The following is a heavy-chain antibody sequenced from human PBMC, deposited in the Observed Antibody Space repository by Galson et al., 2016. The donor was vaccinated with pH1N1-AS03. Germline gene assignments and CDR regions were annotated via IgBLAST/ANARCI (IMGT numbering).Heavy chain of an antibody. D-gene: IGHD3-16*01. Sequence: SETLSLTCTFSSASISSYYLSWIRQPPGKGLEWIRYIYYSGSTNYNPSLKSRVTISIDTPKNQFSLKLSSVTAADTAVYYCAGGSPAPFDYWGQGTLFTVSS. V-gene: IGHV4-59*01. J-gene: IGHJ4*02. CDR2: IYYSGST. CDR1: SASISSYY. CDR3: AGGSPAPFDY.